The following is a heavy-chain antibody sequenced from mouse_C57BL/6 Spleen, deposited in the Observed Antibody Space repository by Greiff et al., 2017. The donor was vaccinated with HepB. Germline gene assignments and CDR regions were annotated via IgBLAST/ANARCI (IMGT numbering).Heavy chain of an antibody. D-gene: IGHD1-1*01. Sequence: EVNVVESEGGLVQPGSSMKLSCTASGFTFSDYYMAWVRQVPEKGLEWVANINYDGSSTYYLDSLKSRFIISRDNAKNILYLQMSSQKSEDTATYYCARDGGYYYGSSSYYAMDYWGQGTSVTVSS. V-gene: IGHV5-16*01. CDR1: GFTFSDYY. CDR2: INYDGSST. J-gene: IGHJ4*01. CDR3: ARDGGYYYGSSSYYAMDY.